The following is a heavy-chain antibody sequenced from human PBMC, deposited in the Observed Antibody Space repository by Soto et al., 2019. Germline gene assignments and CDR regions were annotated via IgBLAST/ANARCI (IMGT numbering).Heavy chain of an antibody. Sequence: EVQLLESGGDLVQRGGSLRLSCAASGFTFSGYGMRWGRQAPGKGLELVSSFTSSGSNTYYLDSVKGRFTISRDNSKNTLYLQMNSLTVEDTAVYYCAKEQGRVAAALDYWGQGTLVTVSS. V-gene: IGHV3-23*01. J-gene: IGHJ4*02. CDR1: GFTFSGYG. D-gene: IGHD6-13*01. CDR3: AKEQGRVAAALDY. CDR2: FTSSGSNT.